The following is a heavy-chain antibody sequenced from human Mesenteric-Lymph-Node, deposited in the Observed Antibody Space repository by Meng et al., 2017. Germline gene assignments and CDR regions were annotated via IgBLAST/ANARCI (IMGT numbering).Heavy chain of an antibody. CDR2: MNPNRGTT. J-gene: IGHJ4*02. CDR1: GYTFTSYD. Sequence: VQLVQAGSESKKPGASVKVSCKASGYTFTSYDINWVRQGTGQGLEWMGWMNPNRGTTGYAQKFQGRVTMTRNISKSTAYMDLSSLRSEDTAVYYCATGVADFEYWGQGTLVTVYS. V-gene: IGHV1-8*01. CDR3: ATGVADFEY. D-gene: IGHD6-19*01.